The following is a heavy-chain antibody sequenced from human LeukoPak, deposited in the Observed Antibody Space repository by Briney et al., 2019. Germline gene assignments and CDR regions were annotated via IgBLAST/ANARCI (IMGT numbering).Heavy chain of an antibody. CDR2: IYYSGST. V-gene: IGHV4-30-4*01. D-gene: IGHD3-22*01. CDR1: GGSISSGDYY. Sequence: SETLSLTCTVSGGSISSGDYYWSWIRQSPGKGLEWIGYIYYSGSTYYNPSLKSRVTISVDTSKNQFSLKLSSVTAADTAVYYCARVHVSDRPKAFNIWGQGTMVTVSS. J-gene: IGHJ3*02. CDR3: ARVHVSDRPKAFNI.